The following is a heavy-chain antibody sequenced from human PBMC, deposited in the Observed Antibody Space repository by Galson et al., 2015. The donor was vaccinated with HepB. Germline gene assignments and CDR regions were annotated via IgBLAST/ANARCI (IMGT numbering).Heavy chain of an antibody. CDR3: ARDRGGQVVDY. CDR1: GFAFSTYS. V-gene: IGHV3-21*06. D-gene: IGHD3-10*01. CDR2: ISRFAVYI. J-gene: IGHJ4*02. Sequence: SLRLSCAASGFAFSTYSMNWVRQAPGKGLEWVSSISRFAVYIYYADSVKGRFTIFRDNAQNSLYLQMNSLRAEDTAVYYCARDRGGQVVDYWGQGTLVTVSS.